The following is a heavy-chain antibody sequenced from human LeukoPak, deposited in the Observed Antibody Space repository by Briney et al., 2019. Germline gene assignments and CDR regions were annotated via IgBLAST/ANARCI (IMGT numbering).Heavy chain of an antibody. D-gene: IGHD6-13*01. Sequence: GGSLRLSCAASGFTFTSYAMHWVRQAPGKGLEWVAVISYARSNKYYADSVKGRFTISRDNSKNTLYLQMNSLRAEDTAVYYCARDTAAAGNEYFQHWGQGTLVTVSS. J-gene: IGHJ1*01. CDR1: GFTFTSYA. CDR2: ISYARSNK. CDR3: ARDTAAAGNEYFQH. V-gene: IGHV3-30-3*01.